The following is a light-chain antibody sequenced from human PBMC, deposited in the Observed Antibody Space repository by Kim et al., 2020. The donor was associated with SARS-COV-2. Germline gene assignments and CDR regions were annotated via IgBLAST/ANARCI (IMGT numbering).Light chain of an antibody. CDR1: QSVSSN. J-gene: IGKJ2*01. CDR3: QQYNNWPLYT. Sequence: VSPGERATVSCRASQSVSSNLAWYQQKPGQAPRLLIYGASTRATGIPARFSGSGSGTEFTLTISSLQSEDFAVYYCQQYNNWPLYTFGQGTKLEI. CDR2: GAS. V-gene: IGKV3-15*01.